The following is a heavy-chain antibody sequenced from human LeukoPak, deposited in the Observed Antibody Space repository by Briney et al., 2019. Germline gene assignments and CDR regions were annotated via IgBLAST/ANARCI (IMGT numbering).Heavy chain of an antibody. CDR2: IKQDGSEK. Sequence: GGSLRLSCAASGFTFSSYWMSWVRQAPGKGLEWVANIKQDGSEKYYVDSVKGRFTISRDNAKNSLYLQMNSLRAEDTAVYYCARGTIAAAGYYDFDYWGQGTQVTVSS. D-gene: IGHD6-13*01. J-gene: IGHJ4*02. V-gene: IGHV3-7*04. CDR3: ARGTIAAAGYYDFDY. CDR1: GFTFSSYW.